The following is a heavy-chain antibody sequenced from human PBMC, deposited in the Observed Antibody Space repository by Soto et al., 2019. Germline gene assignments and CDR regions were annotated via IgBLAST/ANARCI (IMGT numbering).Heavy chain of an antibody. CDR1: GFTFSSFA. CDR2: ISYDGSNK. D-gene: IGHD1-26*01. CDR3: ARDRSVTYYYYFDY. J-gene: IGHJ4*02. V-gene: IGHV3-30-3*01. Sequence: SGGSLRLSCAASGFTFSSFAMHWVRQAPGKGLEWVAVISYDGSNKYYADSVKGRFTISRDNSKNTLYLQMNSLRAEDTAVYTCARDRSVTYYYYFDYWGQGTLVTVSS.